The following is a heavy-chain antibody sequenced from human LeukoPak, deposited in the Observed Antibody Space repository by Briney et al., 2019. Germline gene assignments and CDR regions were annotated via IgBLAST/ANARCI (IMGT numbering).Heavy chain of an antibody. CDR3: ARDSAGNDY. CDR2: IKQDGSEK. Sequence: GGSLRLSCAASGFTFSTYWMSWVRQAPGKGLEWVANIKQDGSEKYYVDSVKGRFTISRDNAKNSVYQQMNSLRAEDTAMYYCARDSAGNDYWGQGTLVTVSS. J-gene: IGHJ4*02. V-gene: IGHV3-7*01. CDR1: GFTFSTYW. D-gene: IGHD6-13*01.